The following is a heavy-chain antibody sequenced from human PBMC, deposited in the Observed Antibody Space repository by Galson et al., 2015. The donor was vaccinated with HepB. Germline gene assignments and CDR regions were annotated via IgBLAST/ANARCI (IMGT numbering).Heavy chain of an antibody. D-gene: IGHD3-22*01. Sequence: SLRLSCAASGFTFSSYWMSWVRQAPGKGLEWVANIKQDGSEKYYVDSVKGRFTISRDNAKNSLYLQMNSLRAEDTAVYYCARDRYYYDSSGYYPLRYFDLWGRGTLVTVSS. CDR3: ARDRYYYDSSGYYPLRYFDL. CDR2: IKQDGSEK. CDR1: GFTFSSYW. J-gene: IGHJ2*01. V-gene: IGHV3-7*01.